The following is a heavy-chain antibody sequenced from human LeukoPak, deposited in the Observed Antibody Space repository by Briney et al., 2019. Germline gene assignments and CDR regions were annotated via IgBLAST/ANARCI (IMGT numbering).Heavy chain of an antibody. CDR1: GYTFTSYG. CDR3: ATVVLVGATTGWFDP. V-gene: IGHV1-18*01. J-gene: IGHJ5*02. CDR2: ISAYNGNT. D-gene: IGHD1-26*01. Sequence: ASVKVSCKASGYTFTSYGISWVRQAPGQGLEWMGWISAYNGNTNYAQKLQGRVTMTTDTSTSTAYMELRSLRSEDTAVYYCATVVLVGATTGWFDPWGQGTLVTVSS.